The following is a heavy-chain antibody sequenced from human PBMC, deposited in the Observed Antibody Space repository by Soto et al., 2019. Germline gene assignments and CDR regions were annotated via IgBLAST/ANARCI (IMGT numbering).Heavy chain of an antibody. D-gene: IGHD2-15*01. CDR3: ARVCSGGSCYAGYYYGMDV. CDR1: CGSISSYY. Sequence: SETLSLTCTFSCGSISSYYWSWIRQPAGKGLEWIGRIYTSGSTNYNPSLKSRVTMSVDTSKNQFSLKLSSVTAADTAVYYCARVCSGGSCYAGYYYGMDVWGQGTTVTVSS. V-gene: IGHV4-4*07. CDR2: IYTSGST. J-gene: IGHJ6*02.